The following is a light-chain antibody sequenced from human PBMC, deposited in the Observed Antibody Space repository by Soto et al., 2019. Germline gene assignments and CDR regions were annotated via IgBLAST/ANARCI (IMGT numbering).Light chain of an antibody. Sequence: QSALTQPPSASGSPGQSVTISCTGTSSDVGAYNYVSWYQQHPGKAPKLMIYEVSKRPSGVADRFSGSKSGNTASLTVSGLQAEDEADYYCSSYAGSNNFFYVLGTGTKVTVL. CDR3: SSYAGSNNFFYV. CDR2: EVS. V-gene: IGLV2-8*01. J-gene: IGLJ1*01. CDR1: SSDVGAYNY.